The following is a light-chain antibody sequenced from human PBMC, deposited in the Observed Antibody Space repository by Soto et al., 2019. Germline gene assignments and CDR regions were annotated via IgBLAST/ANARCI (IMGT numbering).Light chain of an antibody. CDR3: QRYGGSPPVT. CDR2: GAS. J-gene: IGKJ2*01. CDR1: QSVSSSY. V-gene: IGKV3-20*01. Sequence: EIVLTQSPGTLSLSPGERATLSCRASQSVSSSYLAWYQQKPGLAPRLLIYGASSRATGIPDRFSGSGSGADFPLTISRLEPEDFAVYYCQRYGGSPPVTFGQGTKLEIK.